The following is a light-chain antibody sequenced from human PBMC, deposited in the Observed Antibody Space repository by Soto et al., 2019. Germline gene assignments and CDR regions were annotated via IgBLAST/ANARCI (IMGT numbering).Light chain of an antibody. CDR2: AAS. V-gene: IGKV1-39*01. CDR1: QSISSY. J-gene: IGKJ4*01. Sequence: DIRMTQSPSSLSASVGDRVTITCRASQSISSYLNWYQQKPGKAPKLLIYAASSLQSGVPSRFSGSGSGTDFTLTISSLQPEDIATYYCQQSYSTRLLTFGGGTKVEIK. CDR3: QQSYSTRLLT.